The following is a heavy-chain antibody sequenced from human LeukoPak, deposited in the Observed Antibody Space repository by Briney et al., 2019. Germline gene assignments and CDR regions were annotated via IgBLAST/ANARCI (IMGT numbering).Heavy chain of an antibody. CDR3: ASEGRIQRSWFDP. CDR1: GGTFSSYA. D-gene: IGHD5-18*01. J-gene: IGHJ5*02. CDR2: IIPIFGTA. V-gene: IGHV1-69*05. Sequence: SVKVSCKASGGTFSSYAISWVRQAPGQGLEWMGRIIPIFGTANYAQNFQGRVTITTDESTSTAYMELSSLRSEDTAVYYCASEGRIQRSWFDPWGQGTLVTVSS.